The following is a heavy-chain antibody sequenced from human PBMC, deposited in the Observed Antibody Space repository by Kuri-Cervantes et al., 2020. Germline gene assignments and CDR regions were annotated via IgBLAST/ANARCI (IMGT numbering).Heavy chain of an antibody. J-gene: IGHJ4*02. CDR2: LFSSGNT. D-gene: IGHD5-12*01. CDR3: ARDGPRSGYAPPSFDY. V-gene: IGHV4-39*01. CDR1: GASISSGSYY. Sequence: GSLRLSCTPSGASISSGSYYWAWIRQPPGRGLEWVGSLFSSGNTYYNPSVKSRVTISVDTPKNQFYLNLSSVTAADTAVYYCARDGPRSGYAPPSFDYWGQGTLVTVSS.